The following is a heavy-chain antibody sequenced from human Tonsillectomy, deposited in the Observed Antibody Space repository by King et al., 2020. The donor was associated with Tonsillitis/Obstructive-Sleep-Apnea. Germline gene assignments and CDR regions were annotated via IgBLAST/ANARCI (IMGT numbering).Heavy chain of an antibody. J-gene: IGHJ6*03. V-gene: IGHV3-7*04. CDR1: GFTFSSYW. CDR3: ARAWSYLHLIYYYSYMDV. D-gene: IGHD5-24*01. CDR2: INQDGSEK. Sequence: VQLVESGGGLVQPGGSLRLSCAASGFTFSSYWMTWVRQAPGKGLEWVANINQDGSEKYYVDSVKGRFTISRDNAKNSLYLQVNSLRAEDTAVYYCARAWSYLHLIYYYSYMDVWGKGTTVTVSS.